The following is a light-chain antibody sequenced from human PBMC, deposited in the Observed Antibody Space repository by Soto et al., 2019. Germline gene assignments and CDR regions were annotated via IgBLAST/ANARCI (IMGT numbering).Light chain of an antibody. J-gene: IGKJ2*02. Sequence: DIQMTQSPSSLSASVGDRVTIACRASQSIASYLNWYQQKPGQVPRLLIYAASTLQSGVPSRFSGSGSETDFPLAITSLQREDSATYYCQQSFSSTGTFGQGNKLEI. CDR1: QSIASY. CDR3: QQSFSSTGT. CDR2: AAS. V-gene: IGKV1-39*01.